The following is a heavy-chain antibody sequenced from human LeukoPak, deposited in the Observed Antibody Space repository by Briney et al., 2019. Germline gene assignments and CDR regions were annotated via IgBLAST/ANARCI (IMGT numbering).Heavy chain of an antibody. D-gene: IGHD3-10*02. V-gene: IGHV3-7*01. CDR3: AELGITMIGGV. Sequence: PGGSLRLSCAASGFTLRSNWMSWVRQAPGKGLEWVANIKQDGSQKNYVDSVKGRFTISRDNAKNSLYLQMNSLRAEDTAVYYCAELGITMIGGVWGKGTTVTISS. CDR2: IKQDGSQK. J-gene: IGHJ6*04. CDR1: GFTLRSNW.